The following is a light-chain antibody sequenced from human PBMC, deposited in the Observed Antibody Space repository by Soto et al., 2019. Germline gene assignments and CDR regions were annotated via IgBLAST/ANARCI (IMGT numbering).Light chain of an antibody. V-gene: IGKV1-33*01. CDR1: QDIQNY. Sequence: DIQMTQSPSSLSASVGDRVTITCQASQDIQNYINWYQHTPGKAPKLLIFDASNLQPGVPSRFSGRASGTDFFLTISSLHPEDFATYFCQQHHDFPYTFGQGTKLDIK. CDR3: QQHHDFPYT. J-gene: IGKJ2*01. CDR2: DAS.